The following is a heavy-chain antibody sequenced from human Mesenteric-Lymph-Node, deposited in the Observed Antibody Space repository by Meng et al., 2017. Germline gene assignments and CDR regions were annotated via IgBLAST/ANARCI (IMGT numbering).Heavy chain of an antibody. D-gene: IGHD6-13*01. Sequence: SVKVSCKASGGTFSSYAISWVRQAPGQGLEWMGGIIPIFGTANYAQKFQGRVTITTDESTSTAYMELSSLRSEDTAVYCCASAGTPVAAAGTFPFDYWGQGTLVTVSS. CDR3: ASAGTPVAAAGTFPFDY. CDR2: IIPIFGTA. CDR1: GGTFSSYA. V-gene: IGHV1-69*05. J-gene: IGHJ4*02.